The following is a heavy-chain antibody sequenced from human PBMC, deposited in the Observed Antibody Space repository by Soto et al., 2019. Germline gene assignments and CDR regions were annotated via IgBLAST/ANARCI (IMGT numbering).Heavy chain of an antibody. Sequence: EVQLVESGGGLVKPGGSLRLSCAASGFTFSNAWMSWVRQAPGKGLEWVGRIKSKTDGGTTDYAAPVKGRFTISRDDSKNTLYLQMNSLKTEDTAVYYCTTEDDILTGYYRGEFDYWGQGTLVTVSS. V-gene: IGHV3-15*01. D-gene: IGHD3-9*01. CDR1: GFTFSNAW. CDR3: TTEDDILTGYYRGEFDY. CDR2: IKSKTDGGTT. J-gene: IGHJ4*02.